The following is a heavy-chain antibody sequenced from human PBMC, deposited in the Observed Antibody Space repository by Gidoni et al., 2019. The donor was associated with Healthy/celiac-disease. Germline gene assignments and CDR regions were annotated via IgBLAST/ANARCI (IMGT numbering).Heavy chain of an antibody. J-gene: IGHJ4*02. CDR2: INPSGGST. CDR3: ARGRELTYGSGSYHHDY. V-gene: IGHV1-46*01. CDR1: GYTFTSYY. D-gene: IGHD3-10*01. Sequence: QVQLVQSGAEVKKPGASVKVSCKASGYTFTSYYMHWVRQAPGHKLEWMGIINPSGGSTSYAQKFQGRVTMTRDTSTSTVYMELSSLRSEDTAVYYCARGRELTYGSGSYHHDYWGQGTLVTVSS.